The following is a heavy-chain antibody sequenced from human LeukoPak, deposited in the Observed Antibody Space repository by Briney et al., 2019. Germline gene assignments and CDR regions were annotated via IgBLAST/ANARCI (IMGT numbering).Heavy chain of an antibody. CDR3: VRDGSYYDSSGYYYLY. D-gene: IGHD3-22*01. CDR1: GGTFSSYA. CDR2: ITPMFGTA. J-gene: IGHJ4*02. Sequence: ASVKVSCTASGGTFSSYAISWVRQAPGQGLEWMGGITPMFGTANYAQKFQGRVTITADESTSTAYMELSSLRSEDTAVYYCVRDGSYYDSSGYYYLYWGQGTLVTVSS. V-gene: IGHV1-69*13.